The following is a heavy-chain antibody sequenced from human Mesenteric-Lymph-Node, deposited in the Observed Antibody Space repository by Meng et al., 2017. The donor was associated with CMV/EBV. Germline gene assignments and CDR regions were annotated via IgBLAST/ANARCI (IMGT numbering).Heavy chain of an antibody. J-gene: IGHJ4*02. CDR3: ARAPRGVSYYFDY. CDR2: VWYDGLNK. V-gene: IGHV3-33*01. CDR1: GITFSRYD. D-gene: IGHD3-10*01. Sequence: GESLKISCSASGITFSRYDMHWVRQAPDKGLEWVAIVWYDGLNKYYADSVKGRFTISRDNSKNLLFLQMDSLRVEDTALYYCARAPRGVSYYFDYWGQGTLVTVSS.